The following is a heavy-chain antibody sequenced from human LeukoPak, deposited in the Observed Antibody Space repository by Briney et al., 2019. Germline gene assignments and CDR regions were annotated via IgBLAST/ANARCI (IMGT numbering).Heavy chain of an antibody. D-gene: IGHD6-13*01. CDR2: IYYSGST. CDR3: ARCGYSSSWYGYYFDY. J-gene: IGHJ4*02. CDR1: GGSISSGGYY. V-gene: IGHV4-31*03. Sequence: SQTLSLTCTVSGGSISSGGYYWSWIRQHPGKGLEWIGYIYYSGSTYYNPSLKSRVTISVDTSKNQFSLKLSSVTAADTAVYYCARCGYSSSWYGYYFDYWGQGTLVTVSS.